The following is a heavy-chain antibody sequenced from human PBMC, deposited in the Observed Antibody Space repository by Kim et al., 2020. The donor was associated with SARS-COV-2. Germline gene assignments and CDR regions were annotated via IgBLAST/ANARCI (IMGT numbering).Heavy chain of an antibody. CDR3: ARGRTWGRGWYFDL. D-gene: IGHD3-10*01. CDR1: GFTVSSNY. J-gene: IGHJ2*01. V-gene: IGHV3-53*04. Sequence: GGSLRLSCAASGFTVSSNYMSWVRQAPGKGLEWVSVIYSDGSTYYADSVKGRFTVSRHNSKNTLYLQMNSLRAEDTAVYYCARGRTWGRGWYFDLWGRGTLVTVSS. CDR2: IYSDGST.